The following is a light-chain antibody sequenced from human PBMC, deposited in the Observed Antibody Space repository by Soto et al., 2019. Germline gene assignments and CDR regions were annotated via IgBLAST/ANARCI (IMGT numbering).Light chain of an antibody. CDR2: NVN. V-gene: IGLV2-14*03. Sequence: QSVLTQGASVSGSPGQSITISCTGTSSDVGGYDYVSWYQQHPGKAPKLMIYNVNYRPSGVSNRFSGSKSGNTASLTISGLQAEDEANYYCSSYTNTNTVVFGAGTKLTVL. CDR1: SSDVGGYDY. J-gene: IGLJ2*01. CDR3: SSYTNTNTVV.